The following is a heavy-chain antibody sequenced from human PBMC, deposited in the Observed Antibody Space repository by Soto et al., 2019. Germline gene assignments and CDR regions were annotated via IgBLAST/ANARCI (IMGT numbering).Heavy chain of an antibody. J-gene: IGHJ3*02. D-gene: IGHD3-22*01. CDR3: AREGARYDSSRTVAIDI. Sequence: QVQLVQSGAEVKKPGSSVKVSCKASGGTFSSYAISWVRQPPGQGREWMGGIIPIFGTANYAQKFQGRVTITADESTSPAYMELRSLRSEDTAVYYCAREGARYDSSRTVAIDIWGQGTMVTVAS. CDR2: IIPIFGTA. V-gene: IGHV1-69*01. CDR1: GGTFSSYA.